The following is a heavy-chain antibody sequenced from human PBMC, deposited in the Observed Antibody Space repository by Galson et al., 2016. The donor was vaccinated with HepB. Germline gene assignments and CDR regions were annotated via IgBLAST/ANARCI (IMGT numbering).Heavy chain of an antibody. J-gene: IGHJ6*02. CDR1: GYTFTNYD. CDR3: ARAPNDWVNYNHWMDV. D-gene: IGHD1-7*01. CDR2: MNPSSANT. Sequence: SVKVSCKASGYTFTNYDINWVRQATGQGLEWMGWMNPSSANTGYAQKFQGRVTMTRDTSINTAYMELTDLRTEDTAVYYCARAPNDWVNYNHWMDVWGQGTTVTVSS. V-gene: IGHV1-8*01.